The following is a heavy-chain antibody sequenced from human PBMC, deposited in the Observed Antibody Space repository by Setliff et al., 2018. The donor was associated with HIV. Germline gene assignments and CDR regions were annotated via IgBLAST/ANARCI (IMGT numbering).Heavy chain of an antibody. Sequence: SETLSLTCTVSGGSISSGGYYWSWIRQHPGKGLEWIGYIYYSGSTYYNPSLKSRVTISLATSKNQFSLKLSSVTAADTAVYYCARVRNYSTPDHWGQGTLVTVSS. CDR1: GGSISSGGYY. J-gene: IGHJ4*02. V-gene: IGHV4-31*03. CDR2: IYYSGST. D-gene: IGHD1-7*01. CDR3: ARVRNYSTPDH.